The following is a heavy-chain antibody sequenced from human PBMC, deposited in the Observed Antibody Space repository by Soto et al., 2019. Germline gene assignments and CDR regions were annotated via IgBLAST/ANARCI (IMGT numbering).Heavy chain of an antibody. D-gene: IGHD6-13*01. CDR3: AKDLSYSSSWYRGDAFDI. J-gene: IGHJ3*02. Sequence: PGGSLRLSCAASGFTFSSYAMSWVRQAPGKGLEWVSAISGSGGSTYYADSVKGRLTISRDNSKNTLYLQMNSLRAEDTAVYYCAKDLSYSSSWYRGDAFDIWGQGTMVTVSS. CDR1: GFTFSSYA. V-gene: IGHV3-23*01. CDR2: ISGSGGST.